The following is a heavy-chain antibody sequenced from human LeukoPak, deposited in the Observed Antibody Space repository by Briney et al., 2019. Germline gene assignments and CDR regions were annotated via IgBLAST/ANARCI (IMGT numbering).Heavy chain of an antibody. J-gene: IGHJ4*02. CDR1: GFTFSDYY. Sequence: GGSLRLSCAASGFTFSDYYMSWIRHAPGKGLEWVSYISTGSSSTKYADSVRGRFTISRDNAKNSLCLQMNSLRAEDTAVYYCARDFIHRSGEAGYWGQGTLVTVSS. CDR3: ARDFIHRSGEAGY. V-gene: IGHV3-11*05. D-gene: IGHD3-22*01. CDR2: ISTGSSST.